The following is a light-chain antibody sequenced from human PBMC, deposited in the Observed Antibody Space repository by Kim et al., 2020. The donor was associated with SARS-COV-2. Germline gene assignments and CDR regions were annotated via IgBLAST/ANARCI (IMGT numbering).Light chain of an antibody. V-gene: IGLV3-25*03. Sequence: APGQTAMITCYEDTLPGKQTYWYQQKSGQAPLLVIYKDNERPSGIPGRFSGSSSGTTVTLTISGVQAEDDADYYCQSADGSGTYVFGTGTKVTVL. CDR3: QSADGSGTYV. CDR2: KDN. CDR1: TLPGKQ. J-gene: IGLJ1*01.